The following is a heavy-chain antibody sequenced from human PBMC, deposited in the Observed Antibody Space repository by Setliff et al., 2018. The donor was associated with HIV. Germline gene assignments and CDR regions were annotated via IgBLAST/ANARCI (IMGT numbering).Heavy chain of an antibody. CDR1: GYTFIQSHD. Sequence: ASVKVSCKTSGYTFIQSHDLHWVRQVPGQGPEWMGWINLVTGQTAYLQKFQGKVIITRDTSANTAFMEMSSLRSEDTAIYYCAREFLVRCRFDFWGQGTLVTVSS. D-gene: IGHD3-10*01. CDR2: INLVTGQT. J-gene: IGHJ4*02. V-gene: IGHV1-3*01. CDR3: AREFLVRCRFDF.